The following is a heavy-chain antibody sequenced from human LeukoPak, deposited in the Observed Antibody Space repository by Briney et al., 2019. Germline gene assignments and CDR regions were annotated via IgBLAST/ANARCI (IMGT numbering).Heavy chain of an antibody. CDR3: ARIYGDPHPYYYYMDV. Sequence: GASVKVSCKASGYTFTGYYMLWVRQAPGQGLEWMRRINPNSGGTNYAQKFQGRVTITRDTSISTAYMELSRLRSDDTAVYYCARIYGDPHPYYYYMDVWGKGTTVTVSS. D-gene: IGHD4-17*01. J-gene: IGHJ6*03. V-gene: IGHV1-2*06. CDR1: GYTFTGYY. CDR2: INPNSGGT.